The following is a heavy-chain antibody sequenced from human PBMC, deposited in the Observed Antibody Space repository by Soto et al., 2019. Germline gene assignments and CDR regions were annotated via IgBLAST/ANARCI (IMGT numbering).Heavy chain of an antibody. V-gene: IGHV3-30-3*01. D-gene: IGHD2-21*01. CDR3: ARDDSFAFDI. J-gene: IGHJ3*02. CDR1: GFTFSSYA. Sequence: GGSLRLSCAASGFTFSSYAMHWVRQAPGKGLEWVAVISYDGGNKYYADSVKGRFTISRDNSKNTLFVQMNSLRAEDTAVYYCARDDSFAFDIWGQGTMVTVSS. CDR2: ISYDGGNK.